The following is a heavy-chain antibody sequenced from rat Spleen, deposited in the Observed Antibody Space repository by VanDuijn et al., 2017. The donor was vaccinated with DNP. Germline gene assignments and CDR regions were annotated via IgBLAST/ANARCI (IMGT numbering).Heavy chain of an antibody. CDR2: ISTSGGNT. D-gene: IGHD1-3*01. Sequence: EVQLVESGGGLVQPGRSLKLSCAASGFTFSKYGMAWVRQAPKKGLEWVATISTSGGNTYYRDSVKGRFTISRDNAKSTLYLQMDSLRSEDTATYYCARDDYGSYGAMDPWGQGTSVTVSS. V-gene: IGHV5S13*01. CDR1: GFTFSKYG. CDR3: ARDDYGSYGAMDP. J-gene: IGHJ4*01.